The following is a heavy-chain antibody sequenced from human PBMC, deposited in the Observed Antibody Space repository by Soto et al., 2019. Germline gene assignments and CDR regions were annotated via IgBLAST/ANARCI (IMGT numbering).Heavy chain of an antibody. D-gene: IGHD1-26*01. CDR1: GYSISSSNW. CDR2: IYYSGTT. CDR3: ARREIQGPIDY. Sequence: QVQLQESGPGLVKPSDTLPLTCAVSGYSISSSNWWGWIRQPPGKGLEWIGYIYYSGTTYYNPSLKSRVTMSVDTSKNQFSLKVTSVTAVDTAVYYCARREIQGPIDYWGQGTLVTVSS. J-gene: IGHJ4*02. V-gene: IGHV4-28*01.